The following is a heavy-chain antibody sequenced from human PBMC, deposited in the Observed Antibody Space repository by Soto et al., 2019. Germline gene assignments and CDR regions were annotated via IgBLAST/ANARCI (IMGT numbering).Heavy chain of an antibody. Sequence: QVQLVESGGGVVQPGRSLRLSCAASGFTFSSYGMHWVRQAPGKGLEWVAVIWYDGSNKYYADSVKGRFTISRDNSKNTLYLQMNCLRAEDTAVYYCARAMTTVTHDAFDIWGQGTMVTVSS. CDR1: GFTFSSYG. D-gene: IGHD4-17*01. CDR3: ARAMTTVTHDAFDI. V-gene: IGHV3-33*01. CDR2: IWYDGSNK. J-gene: IGHJ3*02.